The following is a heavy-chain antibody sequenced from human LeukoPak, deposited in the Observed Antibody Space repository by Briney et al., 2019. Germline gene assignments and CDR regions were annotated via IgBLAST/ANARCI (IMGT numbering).Heavy chain of an antibody. CDR3: ARGDFWSGFDY. V-gene: IGHV3-48*01. CDR1: GFTFSSYS. D-gene: IGHD3-3*01. J-gene: IGHJ4*02. CDR2: ISSSSSTV. Sequence: GGSLRLSCAASGFTFSSYSMNWVRQAPEKGLEWVSYISSSSSTVYYADSVKGRFTISRDNAKNSLYLQMNSLRAEDTAVYYCARGDFWSGFDYWGQGTLVTVSS.